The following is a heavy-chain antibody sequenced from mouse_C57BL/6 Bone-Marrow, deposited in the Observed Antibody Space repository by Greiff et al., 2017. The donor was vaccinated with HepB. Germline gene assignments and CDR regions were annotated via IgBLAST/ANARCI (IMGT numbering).Heavy chain of an antibody. Sequence: QVQLQQPGAELVRPGTSVKLSCKASGYTFTSYWMHWVKQRPGQGLEWIGVIDPSDSYTNYNQKFKGKATLTVDTSSSTAYMQRSSLTSGDSAVYYCARLVLRSLDFDYWGQGTTLTVSS. D-gene: IGHD1-1*01. CDR2: IDPSDSYT. CDR3: ARLVLRSLDFDY. CDR1: GYTFTSYW. J-gene: IGHJ2*01. V-gene: IGHV1-59*01.